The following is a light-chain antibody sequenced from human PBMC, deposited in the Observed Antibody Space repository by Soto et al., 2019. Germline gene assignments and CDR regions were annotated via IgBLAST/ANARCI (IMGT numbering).Light chain of an antibody. CDR2: SNN. CDR1: SSNIGTNY. V-gene: IGLV1-47*02. Sequence: QSVLTQPPSASGTPGQRVTISCSGSSSNIGTNYVYWYQQLPGTAPKLLIYSNNQRPSGVPDRFSGSKSGTSASLAISGLRSEAEADYYCAAWDDSLLGPVFGGGTKLTVL. J-gene: IGLJ2*01. CDR3: AAWDDSLLGPV.